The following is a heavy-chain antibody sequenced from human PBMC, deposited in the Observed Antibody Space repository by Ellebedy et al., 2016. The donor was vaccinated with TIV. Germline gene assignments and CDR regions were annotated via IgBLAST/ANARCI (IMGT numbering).Heavy chain of an antibody. D-gene: IGHD3-16*01. CDR2: IYYSGTT. CDR1: GGSIMNSNSY. CDR3: SRERGGEHYYYGMDV. V-gene: IGHV4-39*07. J-gene: IGHJ6*02. Sequence: MPGGSLRLSCTVSGGSIMNSNSYWGWIRQPPGKGLEWIGSIYYSGTTYYNPSLKSRVTMSVDTSRNQFSLKLPTVAAADTAVYYCSRERGGEHYYYGMDVWGQGTTVTVSS.